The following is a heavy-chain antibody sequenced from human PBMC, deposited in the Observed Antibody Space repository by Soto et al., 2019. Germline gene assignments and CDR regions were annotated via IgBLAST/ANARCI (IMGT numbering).Heavy chain of an antibody. Sequence: GGSLRLSCAASGFTFSSYAMSWVRQAPGKGLEWVSAISGSGGSTYYADSVKGRFTISRDNSKNTLYLQMNNLRAEDTAVYYCAKDHRGYCSGGSCYSAGFDPWGQGTLVTVSS. V-gene: IGHV3-23*01. CDR1: GFTFSSYA. CDR3: AKDHRGYCSGGSCYSAGFDP. D-gene: IGHD2-15*01. J-gene: IGHJ5*02. CDR2: ISGSGGST.